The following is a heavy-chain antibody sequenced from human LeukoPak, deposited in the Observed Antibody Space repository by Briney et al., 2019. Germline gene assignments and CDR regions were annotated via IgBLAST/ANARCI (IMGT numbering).Heavy chain of an antibody. D-gene: IGHD3-10*01. V-gene: IGHV3-7*01. J-gene: IGHJ4*02. CDR2: INQDGSDK. Sequence: GGSLRLSCAASGFTFSSYSMNWVRQAPGKGLEWVANINQDGSDKYYVDSVKGRFTISRDNAKNSLYLQMNSLRVEDTAIYYCVKVAKYYYGSETYYFFEHWGQGTPVTASP. CDR3: VKVAKYYYGSETYYFFEH. CDR1: GFTFSSYS.